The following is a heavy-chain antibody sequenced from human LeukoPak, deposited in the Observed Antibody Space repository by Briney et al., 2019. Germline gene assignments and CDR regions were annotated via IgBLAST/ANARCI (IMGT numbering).Heavy chain of an antibody. J-gene: IGHJ5*02. CDR2: INYSGST. V-gene: IGHV4-59*08. CDR3: ARHRPGERRFDP. CDR1: GGSIRNDY. Sequence: PSETLSLTCAVSGGSIRNDYWSWIRQPPGKGLEWIAYINYSGSTNYNPSLVSRVTISVDTSKNLFSLKFTSVTAADTAVYYCARHRPGERRFDPWGQGTLVTVSS. D-gene: IGHD3-16*01.